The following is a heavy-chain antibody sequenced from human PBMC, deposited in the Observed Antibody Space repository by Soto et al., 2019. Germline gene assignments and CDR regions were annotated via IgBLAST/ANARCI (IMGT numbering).Heavy chain of an antibody. CDR2: IDHSGST. Sequence: QVQLQQLGAGLLKPSETLSLTCAVYGCSFLGYYWSWIRQSPGKGLEWIGEIDHSGSTSYNPSLRSRVTISVDTSRKQFSLKMSSVTVADAAVYYCARGGRHGYNPYWGQGTLVTVSS. D-gene: IGHD1-20*01. CDR1: GCSFLGYY. V-gene: IGHV4-34*01. J-gene: IGHJ4*02. CDR3: ARGGRHGYNPY.